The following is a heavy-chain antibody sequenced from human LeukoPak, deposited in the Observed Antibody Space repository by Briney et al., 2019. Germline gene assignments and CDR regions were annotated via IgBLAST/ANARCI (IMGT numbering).Heavy chain of an antibody. J-gene: IGHJ4*02. Sequence: ASVTVSCKTSGYTFTGYYMHWVRQAPGQGLEWMGWINPNSGVTNYAQKLQGRVTVTRDTSISTAYMELSRLRSDDTAVYYCARGDDSNSYFDYWGQGTLVSVPS. D-gene: IGHD5-24*01. V-gene: IGHV1-2*02. CDR1: GYTFTGYY. CDR2: INPNSGVT. CDR3: ARGDDSNSYFDY.